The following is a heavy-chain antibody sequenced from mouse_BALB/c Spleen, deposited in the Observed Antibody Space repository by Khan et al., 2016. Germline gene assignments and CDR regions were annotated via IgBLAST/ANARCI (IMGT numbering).Heavy chain of an antibody. CDR1: GYTLSTYW. Sequence: QVQLKESGAELMKPGASVKISCKVTGYTLSTYWIEWVKQRPGHGLEWIGQILPGSGSTKYNEKFKGKATFTADTPSNTAYMQLSSLSSEDSAVYYCARWYGMVYLGQGTSVTVSS. J-gene: IGHJ4*01. V-gene: IGHV1-9*01. CDR3: ARWYGMVY. CDR2: ILPGSGST.